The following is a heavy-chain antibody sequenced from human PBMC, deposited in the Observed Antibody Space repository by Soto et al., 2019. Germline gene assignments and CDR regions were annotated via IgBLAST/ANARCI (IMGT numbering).Heavy chain of an antibody. V-gene: IGHV4-34*01. CDR3: ARDKITGLFDY. CDR1: GGSFSGYY. D-gene: IGHD2-8*02. CDR2: ISHSGST. Sequence: QVQLQQWGAGLLKPSETLSLTCAVYGGSFSGYYWTWIRQPPGTGLEWIGEISHSGSTHYNPSLKNPVTISVDTSKNQSSPKLTSATAAHTAVYYCARDKITGLFDYWGQGTLVTVSS. J-gene: IGHJ4*02.